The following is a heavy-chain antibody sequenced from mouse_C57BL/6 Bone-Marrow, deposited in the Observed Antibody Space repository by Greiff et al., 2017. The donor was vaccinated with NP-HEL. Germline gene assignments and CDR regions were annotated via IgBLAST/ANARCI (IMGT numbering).Heavy chain of an antibody. CDR3: ARGAFYAMDY. CDR2: ISSGGSYT. J-gene: IGHJ4*01. CDR1: GFTFSSYG. Sequence: EVQGVESGGDLVKPGGSLKLSCAASGFTFSSYGMSWVRQTPDKRLEWVATISSGGSYTYYPDSVKGRFTISRDNAKNTLYLQMSSLKSEDTAMYYCARGAFYAMDYWGQGTSVTVSS. V-gene: IGHV5-6*01.